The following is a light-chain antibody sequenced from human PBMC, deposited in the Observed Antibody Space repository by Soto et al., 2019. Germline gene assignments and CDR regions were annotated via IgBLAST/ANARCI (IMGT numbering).Light chain of an antibody. J-gene: IGKJ4*01. Sequence: VLTQSPGTLSLSPGERATISCRASQTISSSYLAWYQHKPGQAPRLLIYGASSRATGIPHRFSGSGSGTDFTLTISRLGPEDVAVYYCQQYFKTPLTFGAGTKVEIK. V-gene: IGKV3-20*01. CDR2: GAS. CDR3: QQYFKTPLT. CDR1: QTISSSY.